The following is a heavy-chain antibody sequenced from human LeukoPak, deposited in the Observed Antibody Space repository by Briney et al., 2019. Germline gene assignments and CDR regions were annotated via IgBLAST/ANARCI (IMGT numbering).Heavy chain of an antibody. D-gene: IGHD3-10*01. V-gene: IGHV3-74*01. CDR1: GPTFSRYW. J-gene: IGHJ4*02. Sequence: PGGSLRLSCAASGPTFSRYWMHWVRQAPGKGLVWVSRVKSDGSDTIYADSVKGRFTISRDNAKNTPYLQMDSLRAEDTAVYYCTTGIGNYYYYWGQGTLVTVAS. CDR3: TTGIGNYYYY. CDR2: VKSDGSDT.